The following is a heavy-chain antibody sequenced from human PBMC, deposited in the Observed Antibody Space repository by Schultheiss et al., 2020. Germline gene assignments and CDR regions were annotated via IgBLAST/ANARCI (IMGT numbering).Heavy chain of an antibody. CDR2: IYNSGST. J-gene: IGHJ6*03. Sequence: SETLSLTCTVSGYSISSGYYWGWIRQPPGKGLEWIGSIYNSGSTYYNPSLKSRVTISVDTSKNQFSLKLSSVTAADTAVYYCARYEGGDSSGYYVYYYYYYMDVWGKGTTVTVSS. D-gene: IGHD3-22*01. CDR1: GYSISSGYY. V-gene: IGHV4-38-2*02. CDR3: ARYEGGDSSGYYVYYYYYYMDV.